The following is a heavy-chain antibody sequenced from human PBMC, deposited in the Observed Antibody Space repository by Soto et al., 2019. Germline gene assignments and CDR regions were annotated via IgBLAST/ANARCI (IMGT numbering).Heavy chain of an antibody. CDR2: IYPGDSDT. D-gene: IGHD3-22*01. Sequence: GESLKISCKGSGYSFTSYWIGWVRQMPGKGLEWMGIIYPGDSDTRYSPSFQGQVTISADKSISTAYLQWSSLRASDTAMYYCARGAITMIVVVIPDAFDIWGQGTMVTVSS. V-gene: IGHV5-51*01. CDR1: GYSFTSYW. CDR3: ARGAITMIVVVIPDAFDI. J-gene: IGHJ3*02.